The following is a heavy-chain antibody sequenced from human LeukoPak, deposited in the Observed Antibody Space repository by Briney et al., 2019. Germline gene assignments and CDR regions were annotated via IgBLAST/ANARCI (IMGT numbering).Heavy chain of an antibody. CDR1: RGSFSGYY. J-gene: IGHJ6*02. V-gene: IGHV4-34*01. CDR2: INRSGST. CDR3: ARWHCSSTSCYAPYYYYGMDV. Sequence: SSETLSLTCAVYRGSFSGYYWSWIRQPPGKGLEWIGEINRSGSTNYNPSLKSRVTISVDTSKNQFSLKLSSVTAADTAVYYCARWHCSSTSCYAPYYYYGMDVWGQGTTVTVSS. D-gene: IGHD2-2*01.